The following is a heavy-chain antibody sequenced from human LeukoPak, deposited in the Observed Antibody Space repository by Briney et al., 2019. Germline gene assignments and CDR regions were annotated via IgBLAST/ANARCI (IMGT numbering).Heavy chain of an antibody. V-gene: IGHV4-59*06. D-gene: IGHD3-10*01. J-gene: IGHJ4*02. CDR3: ARESHMVRGVIND. Sequence: SETLSLTCTVSGGSISSICLSWIRQHPGKGLEWIGYIYYSGSTYYNPSLKSRVTISVDTSKNQFSLKLSSVTAADTAVYYCARESHMVRGVINDWGQGTLVTVSS. CDR2: IYYSGST. CDR1: GGSISSIC.